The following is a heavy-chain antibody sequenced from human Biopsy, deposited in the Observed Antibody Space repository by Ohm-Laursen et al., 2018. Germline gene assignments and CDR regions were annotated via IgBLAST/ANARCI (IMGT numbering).Heavy chain of an antibody. J-gene: IGHJ5*02. D-gene: IGHD3-10*01. Sequence: PGTLSLTCTVSGGYISHYYWTWIRQPAGQGLEWIGRTYITGETDYNPSLKSRVTMSVDSSKKQFSLKLKSVTAADTAIYYCARAPPLIRGVVESWFDPWGQGILVTVSS. CDR3: ARAPPLIRGVVESWFDP. CDR2: TYITGET. V-gene: IGHV4-4*07. CDR1: GGYISHYY.